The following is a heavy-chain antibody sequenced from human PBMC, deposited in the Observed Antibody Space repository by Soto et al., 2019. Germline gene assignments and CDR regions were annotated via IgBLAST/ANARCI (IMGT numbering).Heavy chain of an antibody. CDR3: AREWGGSGHTRDAFDI. J-gene: IGHJ3*02. CDR2: IWYDGSNK. CDR1: GFTFSSYG. D-gene: IGHD6-19*01. V-gene: IGHV3-33*01. Sequence: QVQLVESGGGVVQPGRSLRLSCAASGFTFSSYGMHWVRQAPGKGLEWVAVIWYDGSNKYYADSVKGRFTISRDNSKNTLYLQMNSLRAEDTAVYYCAREWGGSGHTRDAFDIWGQGTMVTVSS.